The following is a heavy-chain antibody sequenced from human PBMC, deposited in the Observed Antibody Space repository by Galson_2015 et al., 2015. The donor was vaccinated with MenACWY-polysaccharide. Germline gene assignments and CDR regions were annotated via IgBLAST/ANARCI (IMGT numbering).Heavy chain of an antibody. V-gene: IGHV1-3*01. CDR2: ITGGNGDT. Sequence: SGYTFSRYPIHWVRQAPGQRFEWMGWITGGNGDTKYSEKLQGRVSITKDTSANTAYMELSSLTYEDTAVVYCARHVIGGGYFDYWGQGTLVTVSS. CDR1: GYTFSRYP. D-gene: IGHD2/OR15-2a*01. J-gene: IGHJ4*02. CDR3: ARHVIGGGYFDY.